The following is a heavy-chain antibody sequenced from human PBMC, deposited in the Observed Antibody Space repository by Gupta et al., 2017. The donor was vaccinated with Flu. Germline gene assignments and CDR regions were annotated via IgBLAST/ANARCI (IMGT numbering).Heavy chain of an antibody. CDR3: TRHSGGVYYYYYMDV. Sequence: EVQLVESGGGLVQPGGSLKLSCAASGFTFRGSAMLWVRQASGKGLEWVGRIRSKANSYATAYAASVKGRFTISRDDSKNTAYLQMNSLKTEDTAVYYCTRHSGGVYYYYYMDVWGKGTTVTVSS. CDR2: IRSKANSYAT. CDR1: GFTFRGSA. J-gene: IGHJ6*03. D-gene: IGHD2-8*02. V-gene: IGHV3-73*02.